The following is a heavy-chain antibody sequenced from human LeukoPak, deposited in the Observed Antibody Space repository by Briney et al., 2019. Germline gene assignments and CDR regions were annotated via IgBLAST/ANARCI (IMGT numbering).Heavy chain of an antibody. CDR3: ARPVDEGGYSYGYWAYFDY. CDR1: GFTFSSYA. V-gene: IGHV3-30*04. D-gene: IGHD5-18*01. CDR2: ISYDGSNK. J-gene: IGHJ4*02. Sequence: GGSLRLSCAASGFTFSSYAMSWVRQAPGKGLEWVAVISYDGSNKYYADSVKGRFTISRDNSKNTLYLQMNSLRAEDTAVYYCARPVDEGGYSYGYWAYFDYWGQGTLVTVSS.